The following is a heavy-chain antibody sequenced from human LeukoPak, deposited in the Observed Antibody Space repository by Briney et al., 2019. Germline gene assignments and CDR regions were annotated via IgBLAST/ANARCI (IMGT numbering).Heavy chain of an antibody. Sequence: SVKVSCKASGGTFSSYAISWVRQAPGQGLEWMGVIIPIFGTANYAQKFQGRVTITADESTSTAYMVLSSLRSEDTAVYYCARASSNYYFSGSDNWFDPWGQGTLVTVSS. V-gene: IGHV1-69*13. D-gene: IGHD3-10*01. CDR1: GGTFSSYA. CDR2: IIPIFGTA. CDR3: ARASSNYYFSGSDNWFDP. J-gene: IGHJ5*02.